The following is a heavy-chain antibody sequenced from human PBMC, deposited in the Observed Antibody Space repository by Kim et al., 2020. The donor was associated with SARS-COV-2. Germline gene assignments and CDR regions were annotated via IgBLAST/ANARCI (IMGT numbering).Heavy chain of an antibody. CDR2: IYYSGST. CDR3: ARADSSVGARPYYFDY. J-gene: IGHJ4*02. CDR1: GGSISSGGYY. Sequence: SETLSLTCTVSGGSISSGGYYWSWIRQHPGKGLEWIGYIYYSGSTYYNPSLKSRVTISVDTSKNQFSLKLSSVTAADTAVYYCARADSSVGARPYYFDYWGQGTLVTVSS. D-gene: IGHD1-26*01. V-gene: IGHV4-31*03.